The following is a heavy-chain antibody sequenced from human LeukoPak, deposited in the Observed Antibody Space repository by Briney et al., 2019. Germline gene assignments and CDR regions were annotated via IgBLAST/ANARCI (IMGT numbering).Heavy chain of an antibody. CDR1: GFTFSSYW. CDR3: GSSSSFDY. J-gene: IGHJ4*02. V-gene: IGHV3-74*01. D-gene: IGHD6-6*01. Sequence: PGGSLRLSCAASGFTFSSYWMHWVRQAPGKGVVWVSRINSDGSSTSYADSVKDRFTTSRDNAKNTLYLQMNSLSAEDTAVYYCGSSSSFDYWGQGTLVTVSS. CDR2: INSDGSST.